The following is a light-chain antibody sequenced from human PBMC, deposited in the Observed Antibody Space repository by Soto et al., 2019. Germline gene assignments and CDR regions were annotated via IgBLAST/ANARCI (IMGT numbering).Light chain of an antibody. CDR1: QSVSSNY. V-gene: IGKV3-20*01. J-gene: IGKJ4*01. CDR3: QQYYSAPIT. Sequence: EIVLTQSPGTLSLSPGERATLSCMASQSVSSNYLAWYQLKPGQAPRLLIYGASSRATGIPDRFSGSGSGTDFTLTISSLQAADVAVYYCQQYYSAPITFGGGTKVDI. CDR2: GAS.